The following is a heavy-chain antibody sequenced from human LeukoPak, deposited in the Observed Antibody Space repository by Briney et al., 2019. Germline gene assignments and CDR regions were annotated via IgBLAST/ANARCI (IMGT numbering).Heavy chain of an antibody. Sequence: GSSVKVSCKASGGTFSSYAISWVRQAPGQGLEWMGGIIPIFGTANYAQKFQGRVTITADKSTSTAYMELSSLRSEDTAVYYCAREVVAAPGTVDYWGQGTLVTVSS. D-gene: IGHD6-13*01. V-gene: IGHV1-69*06. J-gene: IGHJ4*01. CDR3: AREVVAAPGTVDY. CDR2: IIPIFGTA. CDR1: GGTFSSYA.